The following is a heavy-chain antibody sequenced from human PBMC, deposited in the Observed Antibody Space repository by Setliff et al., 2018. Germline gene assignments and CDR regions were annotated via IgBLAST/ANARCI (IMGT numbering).Heavy chain of an antibody. D-gene: IGHD1-26*01. CDR1: GFTFGSYW. CDR3: ARDGRWELGVGGFDS. V-gene: IGHV3-7*01. J-gene: IGHJ4*02. CDR2: IHQDGSEE. Sequence: GGSLRLSCAASGFTFGSYWMTWVRQAPEKGLEWVANIHQDGSEEYYVDSVKGRFTISRDNAQKSLYLQMNNLRAEDTAVYYCARDGRWELGVGGFDSWGQGTLVTVSS.